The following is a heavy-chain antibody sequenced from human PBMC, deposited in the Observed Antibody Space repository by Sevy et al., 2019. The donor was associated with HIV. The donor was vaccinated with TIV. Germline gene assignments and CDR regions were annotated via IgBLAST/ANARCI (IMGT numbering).Heavy chain of an antibody. CDR3: ARVQLAAAGTRLGDYFDY. Sequence: SETLSLTCAVSGYSISSGYYWGWIRQPPGKGLEWIGSIYHSGSTYYNPSLKSRVTISVDTSKNQFSLKLSSVTAADTAVYYCARVQLAAAGTRLGDYFDYWGQGTLVTVSS. CDR1: GYSISSGYY. J-gene: IGHJ4*02. CDR2: IYHSGST. D-gene: IGHD6-13*01. V-gene: IGHV4-38-2*01.